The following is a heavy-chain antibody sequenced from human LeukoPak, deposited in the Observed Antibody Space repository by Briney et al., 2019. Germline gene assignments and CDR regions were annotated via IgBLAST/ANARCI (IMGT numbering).Heavy chain of an antibody. J-gene: IGHJ4*02. CDR1: GGSISSYY. CDR2: IYYSGST. D-gene: IGHD6-6*01. V-gene: IGHV4-59*01. CDR3: ARDSNLEYSSSRGLGR. Sequence: SETLSLTCTVSGGSISSYYWGWIRQPPGKGLEWIGYIYYSGSTNYNPSLKSRVTISVDTSKNQFSLKLSSVTAADTAVYYCARDSNLEYSSSRGLGRWGQGTLVTVSS.